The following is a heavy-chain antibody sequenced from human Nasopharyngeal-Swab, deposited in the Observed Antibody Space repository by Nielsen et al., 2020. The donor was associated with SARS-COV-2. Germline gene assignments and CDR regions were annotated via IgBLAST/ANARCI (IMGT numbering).Heavy chain of an antibody. CDR3: ARVRGITMIQGAYYFDN. J-gene: IGHJ4*02. Sequence: RQAPGKGLEWIGYIYDSGNTNYNPILKSRVTISVDTSNNQFSLTLNSVTAADTAVYYCARVRGITMIQGAYYFDNWGQGTLVTVSS. CDR2: IYDSGNT. D-gene: IGHD3-10*01. V-gene: IGHV4-59*01.